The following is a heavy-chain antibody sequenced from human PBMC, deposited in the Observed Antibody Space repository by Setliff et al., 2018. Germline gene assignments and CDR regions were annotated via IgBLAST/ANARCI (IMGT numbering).Heavy chain of an antibody. CDR3: ARHIWGAKMQLPHDVFDI. CDR2: MYHSGST. V-gene: IGHV4-38-2*01. Sequence: SETLSLTCAVSYYSISSGYYWGWIRQPPGKGLEWIGSMYHSGSTYYSPSLESRVTISVDMSKYHLSPKLSSVTAADTAVYYCARHIWGAKMQLPHDVFDIWGQGTMVTVSS. J-gene: IGHJ3*02. CDR1: YYSISSGYY. D-gene: IGHD2-2*01.